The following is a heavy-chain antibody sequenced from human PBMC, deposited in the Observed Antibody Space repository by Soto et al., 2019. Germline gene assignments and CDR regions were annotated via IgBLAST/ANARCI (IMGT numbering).Heavy chain of an antibody. V-gene: IGHV4-31*03. CDR1: GGSISSGGYY. CDR2: IYYSGST. D-gene: IGHD6-13*01. Sequence: PSETLSLTCTVSGGSISSGGYYWSWIRQHPGKGLEWIGYIYYSGSTYYNPSLKSRVTISVDTSKNQFSLKLSSVTAADTAVYYCAREIAAAGSHFDYWGQGTLVTVSS. CDR3: AREIAAAGSHFDY. J-gene: IGHJ4*02.